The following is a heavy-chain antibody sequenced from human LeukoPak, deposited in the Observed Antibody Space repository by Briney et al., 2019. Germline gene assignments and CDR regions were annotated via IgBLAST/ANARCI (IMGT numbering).Heavy chain of an antibody. D-gene: IGHD2-15*01. Sequence: GGSLRLSCAASGFTFDDYAMHWVRQAPGKGLEWVSGISWNSGSIGYADSVKGRFTISRDNAKNSLYLQMNSRRAEDTALYYCAGQVVVVAATDWFDPWGQGTLVTVSS. V-gene: IGHV3-9*01. CDR2: ISWNSGSI. J-gene: IGHJ5*02. CDR3: AGQVVVVAATDWFDP. CDR1: GFTFDDYA.